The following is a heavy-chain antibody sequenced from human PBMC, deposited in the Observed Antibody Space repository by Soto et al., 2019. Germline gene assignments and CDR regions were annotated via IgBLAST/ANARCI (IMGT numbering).Heavy chain of an antibody. CDR1: GFTFSSYG. CDR2: IWYDGSNK. Sequence: QVQLVESGGGVVQPGRSLRLSCAASGFTFSSYGMHWVRQAPGKGLEWVAVIWYDGSNKYYADSVKGRFTISRDNSKNTLYLQMHSLRAEDTAVYYCARDGTSIAARPRWFDPWGQGTLVTVSS. V-gene: IGHV3-33*01. CDR3: ARDGTSIAARPRWFDP. D-gene: IGHD6-6*01. J-gene: IGHJ5*02.